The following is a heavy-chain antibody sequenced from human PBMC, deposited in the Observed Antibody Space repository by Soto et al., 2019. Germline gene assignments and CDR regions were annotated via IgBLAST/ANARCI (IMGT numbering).Heavy chain of an antibody. D-gene: IGHD5-12*01. CDR1: GGSVSSDSYY. V-gene: IGHV4-61*01. Sequence: QVQLQESGPGLVKPSETLSLTCTVSGGSVSSDSYYWSWMRQPPGKGLEWIGYIYDSGRTNYNPSVKSRVPISVDTSKNQFSLKLSSVTAADTAVYYCARDSGSDLHSYFDYWGQGTLVTVSS. CDR2: IYDSGRT. J-gene: IGHJ4*02. CDR3: ARDSGSDLHSYFDY.